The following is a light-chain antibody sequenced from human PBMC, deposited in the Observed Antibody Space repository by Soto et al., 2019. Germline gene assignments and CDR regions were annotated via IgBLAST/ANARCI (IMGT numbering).Light chain of an antibody. CDR1: QSLSSNS. J-gene: IGKJ1*01. V-gene: IGKV3-20*01. CDR2: GAS. Sequence: EIVLTQSPGTLSLSPGEGAALYCRASQSLSSNSLAWYQHKPGQAPRLLIYGASSKATGVPDRFYGTGSGTDFTLTISRLEPEDFAVYYCQQYSSSPQTFGQGTKVDI. CDR3: QQYSSSPQT.